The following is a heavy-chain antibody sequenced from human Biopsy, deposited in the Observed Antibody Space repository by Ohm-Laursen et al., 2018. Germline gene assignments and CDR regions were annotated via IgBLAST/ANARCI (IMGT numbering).Heavy chain of an antibody. CDR1: GDSINNYY. D-gene: IGHD1-26*01. V-gene: IGHV4-4*07. CDR2: IYTRGSP. CDR3: ARGTGRYYVYGAFDI. Sequence: SETLSLTCTVSGDSINNYYWSWIRQPAGKGLEWIGRIYTRGSPNYNLSLESRVTMSVDTSKNQFSLNLRSVTAADTAVYYCARGTGRYYVYGAFDIWGQGTVVTVSS. J-gene: IGHJ3*02.